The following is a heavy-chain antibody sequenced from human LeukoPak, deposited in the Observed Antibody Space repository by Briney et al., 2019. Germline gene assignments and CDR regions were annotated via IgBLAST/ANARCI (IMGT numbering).Heavy chain of an antibody. Sequence: GGSLRLSCAASGFTVSSDYMSWVRQAPGKGLEWVSVIYSGGSTYYADSVKGRFTISRDNPKNTLYLQMNSLRAEDTAVYYCAKDHAFDIWGQGTMVTVSS. CDR3: AKDHAFDI. V-gene: IGHV3-53*01. CDR1: GFTVSSDY. J-gene: IGHJ3*02. CDR2: IYSGGST.